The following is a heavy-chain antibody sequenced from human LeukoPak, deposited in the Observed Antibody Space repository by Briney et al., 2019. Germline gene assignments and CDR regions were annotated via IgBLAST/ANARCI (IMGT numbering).Heavy chain of an antibody. CDR3: ARVAVWFGESKHYYFDY. D-gene: IGHD3-10*01. CDR1: GYTFTGYY. CDR2: INPSGGST. Sequence: ASVKVSCKASGYTFTGYYMHWVRQAPGQGLEWMGIINPSGGSTSYAQKFQGRVTMTRDTSTSTVYMELSSLRSEDTAVYYRARVAVWFGESKHYYFDYWGQGTLVTVSS. V-gene: IGHV1-46*01. J-gene: IGHJ4*02.